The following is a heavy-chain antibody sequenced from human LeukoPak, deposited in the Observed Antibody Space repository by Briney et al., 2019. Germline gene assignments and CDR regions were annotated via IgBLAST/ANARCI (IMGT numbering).Heavy chain of an antibody. CDR1: GFTFSSYA. D-gene: IGHD2-21*01. J-gene: IGHJ4*02. CDR2: ISGSGGST. CDR3: ARDCGGDCYYDY. V-gene: IGHV3-23*01. Sequence: QPGGSLRLSCAASGFTFSSYAMSWVRQAPGKGLEWVSAISGSGGSTYYADSVKGRFTISRDSSKNTLYLQMNSLRAEDTAVYYCARDCGGDCYYDYWGQGTLVTVSS.